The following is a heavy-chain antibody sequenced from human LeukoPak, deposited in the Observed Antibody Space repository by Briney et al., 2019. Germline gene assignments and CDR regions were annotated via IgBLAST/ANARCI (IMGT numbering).Heavy chain of an antibody. CDR3: ARGGYSGYSFDF. CDR2: IGTGDDT. J-gene: IGHJ4*02. Sequence: GGSLRLSCAASGFTFSDYDMHWVRQATGKGPEWVSRIGTGDDTNYPGSVKGRFTISRENAKNSLYLQMNSLRAGGTAVYYCARGGYSGYSFDFWGQGTLVTVSS. D-gene: IGHD5-12*01. CDR1: GFTFSDYD. V-gene: IGHV3-13*04.